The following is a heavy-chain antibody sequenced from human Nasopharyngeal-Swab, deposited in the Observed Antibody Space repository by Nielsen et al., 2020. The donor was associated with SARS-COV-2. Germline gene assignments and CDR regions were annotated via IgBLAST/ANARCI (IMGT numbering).Heavy chain of an antibody. V-gene: IGHV7-4-1*02. CDR2: INTNTGNP. CDR1: GYSFINND. D-gene: IGHD5-18*01. CDR3: ASSMVIGQYYFDY. Sequence: ASVKVSCKASGYSFINNDINWVRQAPGQGLEWMGWINTNTGNPTYAQGFTGRFVFSLDTSVSTAYLQISSLKAEDTAVYYCASSMVIGQYYFDYWGQGTLVTVSS. J-gene: IGHJ4*02.